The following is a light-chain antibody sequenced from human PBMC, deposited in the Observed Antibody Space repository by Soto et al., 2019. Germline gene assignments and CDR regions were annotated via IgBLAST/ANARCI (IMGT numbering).Light chain of an antibody. Sequence: DIQMTQSPSSLSASVGDRVTITCQASQDISNYLNWYQQKPGKAPKLLIYDASNLETGVPSRFSGSGSGTDFTFTISSLQPEDIATYYCQQYDNPSITFGQGTKVDIK. CDR3: QQYDNPSIT. CDR2: DAS. J-gene: IGKJ1*01. CDR1: QDISNY. V-gene: IGKV1-33*01.